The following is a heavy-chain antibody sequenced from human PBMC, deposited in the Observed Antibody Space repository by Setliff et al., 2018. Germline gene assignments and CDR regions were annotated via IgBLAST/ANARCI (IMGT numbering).Heavy chain of an antibody. CDR1: GDSISRAKYY. D-gene: IGHD3-3*01. V-gene: IGHV4-61*02. CDR3: ARVTGFSYMDV. Sequence: LSLTCTVSGDSISRAKYYWSWIRQSAGKGLECIGRIYTDGSTKYNPSLNSRVTLSIDTSKNQFSLRLSPVTAADTAVYFCARVTGFSYMDVWGKGTTVTVSS. J-gene: IGHJ6*03. CDR2: IYTDGST.